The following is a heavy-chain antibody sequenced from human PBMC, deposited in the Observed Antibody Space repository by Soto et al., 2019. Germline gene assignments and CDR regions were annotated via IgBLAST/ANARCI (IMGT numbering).Heavy chain of an antibody. CDR1: GGSVRSGRYY. CDR2: VFYSGST. Sequence: PSETLSLTCTVSGGSVRSGRYYWSWIRQPPGKGLEWIGYVFYSGSTRYNPSLNSRVTISVDTSKNQFSLKLTSVTAADTAMYYCARVPLPSVAVADFYYFDYWGHGTLVTVSS. D-gene: IGHD6-19*01. V-gene: IGHV4-61*01. J-gene: IGHJ4*01. CDR3: ARVPLPSVAVADFYYFDY.